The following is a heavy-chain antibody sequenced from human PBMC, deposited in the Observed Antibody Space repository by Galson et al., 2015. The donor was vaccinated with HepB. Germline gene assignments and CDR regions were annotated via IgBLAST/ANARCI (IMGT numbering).Heavy chain of an antibody. CDR2: INPDGGTT. Sequence: SLRLSCAASGFTFSSNWMHWVRQTPGKGLVWVSRINPDGGTTTYADSVKGRFSISRDNAKNTVYLQMDSLRAEDTAVYYCVRLVGATTGPADYWGQGTLVTVSS. CDR1: GFTFSSNW. D-gene: IGHD1-26*01. J-gene: IGHJ4*02. V-gene: IGHV3-74*01. CDR3: VRLVGATTGPADY.